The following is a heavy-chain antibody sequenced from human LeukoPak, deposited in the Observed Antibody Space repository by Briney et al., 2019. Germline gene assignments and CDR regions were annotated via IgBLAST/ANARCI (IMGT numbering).Heavy chain of an antibody. CDR1: GGTFSSYA. V-gene: IGHV1-69*05. J-gene: IGHJ4*02. CDR2: IIPIFGTA. D-gene: IGHD5-24*01. CDR3: ARERGNEMATPTSFDY. Sequence: SVKVSCKASGGTFSSYAISWVRQAPGQGLEWMGGIIPIFGTANYAQKFQGRVTITTDESTSTAYMELSSLRSEDTAVYYCARERGNEMATPTSFDYRGQGTLVTVSS.